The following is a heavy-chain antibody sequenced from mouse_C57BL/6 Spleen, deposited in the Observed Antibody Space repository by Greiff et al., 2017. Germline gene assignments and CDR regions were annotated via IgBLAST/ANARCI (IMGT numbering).Heavy chain of an antibody. CDR2: IDPETGGT. CDR1: GYTFTDYE. Sequence: QVQLKESGAELVRPGASVTLSCKASGYTFTDYEMHWVKQTPVHGLEWIGAIDPETGGTAYTQKFTGRAIVTADKSSSTAYMELRSRTSEDSAVYYCTAVYGQTSSYYFDYWGQGTSLTVAS. D-gene: IGHD1-1*01. CDR3: TAVYGQTSSYYFDY. V-gene: IGHV1-15*01. J-gene: IGHJ2*02.